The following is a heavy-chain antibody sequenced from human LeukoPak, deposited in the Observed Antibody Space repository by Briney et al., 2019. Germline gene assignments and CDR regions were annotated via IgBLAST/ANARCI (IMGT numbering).Heavy chain of an antibody. Sequence: GGSLRHSCAASGFTFSSYAMSWVRQAPGKGLEWVSAISGSGGSTYYADSVKGRFTISRDNSKNTLYLQMNSLRAEDTAVYYCATDVLRFLEWLSLFNYFDYWGQGTLVTVSS. CDR1: GFTFSSYA. CDR3: ATDVLRFLEWLSLFNYFDY. D-gene: IGHD3-3*01. V-gene: IGHV3-23*01. J-gene: IGHJ4*02. CDR2: ISGSGGST.